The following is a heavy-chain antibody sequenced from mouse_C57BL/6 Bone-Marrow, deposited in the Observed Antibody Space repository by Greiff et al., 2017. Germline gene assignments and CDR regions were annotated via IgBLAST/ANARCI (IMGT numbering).Heavy chain of an antibody. D-gene: IGHD1-1*01. CDR2: INPSSGNT. CDR1: GYTFTSSW. Sequence: QVQLQQSGAELAKPGASVKLSCTASGYTFTSSWMHWVKQRPGQGLDWIGYINPSSGNTKYNQKFKDKATLTADKSSSTAYMQLSSLTYEDSAVKYYAKVGSSHWYFDVWGTGTTVTVSS. J-gene: IGHJ1*03. V-gene: IGHV1-7*01. CDR3: AKVGSSHWYFDV.